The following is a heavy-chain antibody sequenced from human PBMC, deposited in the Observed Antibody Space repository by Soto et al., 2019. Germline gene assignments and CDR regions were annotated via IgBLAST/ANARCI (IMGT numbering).Heavy chain of an antibody. CDR2: IIPIFGTA. V-gene: IGHV1-69*01. CDR1: GGTFSSYS. Sequence: QVQLVQSGAEVKKPGSSVKVSCKASGGTFSSYSINWVRQAPGQGLEWMGEIIPIFGTANYAQKFQGRVTITADESTSPAYMERSSRRSEDTAVYYCARDGGRHSGGIDYWGQGTLVTVSS. J-gene: IGHJ4*02. D-gene: IGHD1-26*01. CDR3: ARDGGRHSGGIDY.